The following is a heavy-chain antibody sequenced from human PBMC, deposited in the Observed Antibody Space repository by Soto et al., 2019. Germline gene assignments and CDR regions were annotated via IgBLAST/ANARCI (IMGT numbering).Heavy chain of an antibody. V-gene: IGHV4-39*01. J-gene: IGHJ5*02. Sequence: PSETLSLTCTVSGGSISSSSYYWGWIRQPPGKGLEWIGSIYNSGSTYYNPSLKSRVTISVDTSKNQFSLKLSSVTAADTAVYYCARHHSGYDYWWFEPWGQGTLVTVSS. D-gene: IGHD5-12*01. CDR2: IYNSGST. CDR1: GGSISSSSYY. CDR3: ARHHSGYDYWWFEP.